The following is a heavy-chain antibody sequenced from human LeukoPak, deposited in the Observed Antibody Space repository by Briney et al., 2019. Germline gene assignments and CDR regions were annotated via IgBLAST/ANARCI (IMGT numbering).Heavy chain of an antibody. D-gene: IGHD2-2*01. CDR2: IYYTGST. V-gene: IGHV4-59*01. J-gene: IGHJ4*02. CDR3: ARDMSSSSCYDN. CDR1: GGSISSYY. Sequence: SETLSLTCTVSGGSISSYYWSWIRQPPGKGLEWIGYIYYTGSTNYDPSLKSRVTISVDTSKNQFSLKLSSVTAADAAVYYCARDMSSSSCYDNWGQGTLVTVSS.